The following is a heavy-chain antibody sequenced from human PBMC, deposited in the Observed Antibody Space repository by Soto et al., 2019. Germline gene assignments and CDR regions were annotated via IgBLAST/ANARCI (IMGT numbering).Heavy chain of an antibody. CDR2: IDWDDEK. CDR1: GFSLSTSEMC. Sequence: SGPTLVNPAQTLTLTCTFSGFSLSTSEMCVSWLRQPPGKALEWLARIDWDDEKYYRTSLKTRLTISKDTSKNQVVLTMTNLDPVDTATYYCARMRPTEDDIGYQFFFDLWGKGTLVTVSS. J-gene: IGHJ4*02. CDR3: ARMRPTEDDIGYQFFFDL. V-gene: IGHV2-70*11. D-gene: IGHD2-15*01.